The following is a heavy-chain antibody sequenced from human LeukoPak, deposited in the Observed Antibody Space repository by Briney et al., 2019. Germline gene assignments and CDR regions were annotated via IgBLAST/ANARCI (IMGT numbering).Heavy chain of an antibody. J-gene: IGHJ4*02. CDR1: GFTFSSYS. V-gene: IGHV3-21*01. D-gene: IGHD3-10*01. Sequence: PGGSLRLSCAASGFTFSSYSMNSVRQAPAKGLELVSSISSSSSYIYYADSLKGQFTISRDNAKTALHLQVNSLRAEDTAVYYCAREHYGPGSGGSDYWGQGTLVTVSS. CDR3: AREHYGPGSGGSDY. CDR2: ISSSSSYI.